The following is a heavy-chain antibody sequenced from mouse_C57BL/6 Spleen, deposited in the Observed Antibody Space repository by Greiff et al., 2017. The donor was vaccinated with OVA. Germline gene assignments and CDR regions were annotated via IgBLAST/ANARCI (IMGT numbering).Heavy chain of an antibody. D-gene: IGHD1-1*01. CDR3: ARGITTVVAPFDY. J-gene: IGHJ2*01. CDR2: INPNYGTT. V-gene: IGHV1-39*01. CDR1: GYSFTDYN. Sequence: VQLKESGPELVKPGASVKISCKASGYSFTDYNMNWVKQSNGKSLEWIGVINPNYGTTSYNQKFKVKATLTVDQSSSTAYMQLNSLTSEDSAVYYCARGITTVVAPFDYWGQGTTLTVSS.